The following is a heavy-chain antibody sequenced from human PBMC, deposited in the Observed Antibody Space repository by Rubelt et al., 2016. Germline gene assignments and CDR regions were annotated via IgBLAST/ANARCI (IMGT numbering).Heavy chain of an antibody. D-gene: IGHD3-22*01. V-gene: IGHV4-38-2*02. J-gene: IGHJ4*02. Sequence: QVQLQESGPGLVKPSETLSLTCTVSGYSISSGYWGWIRQPPGKGLEWIGELYHSGSTTYNPSLKSRVTISVDNSKNQFSLSLSSVTAADTAIYYCARKFFDSSGFHDFWGQGTLVTVSS. CDR2: LYHSGST. CDR1: GYSISSGY. CDR3: ARKFFDSSGFHDF.